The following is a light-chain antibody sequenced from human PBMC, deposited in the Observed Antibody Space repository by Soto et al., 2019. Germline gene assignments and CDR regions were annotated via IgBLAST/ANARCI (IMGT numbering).Light chain of an antibody. CDR3: QQYNKWPPWT. CDR1: QSVWNN. J-gene: IGKJ1*01. Sequence: EIVMTQSPVTLSVSPGEGATLFCRASQSVWNNLAWYQQKPGLAPRLLIYAVSTRATGVPARFSGNGSETEFTLTISGLQSDDFALYYCQQYNKWPPWTFGQGTKVEIK. V-gene: IGKV3-15*01. CDR2: AVS.